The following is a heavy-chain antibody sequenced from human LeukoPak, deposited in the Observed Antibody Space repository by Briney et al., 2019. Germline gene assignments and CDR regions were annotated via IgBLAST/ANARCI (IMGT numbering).Heavy chain of an antibody. J-gene: IGHJ4*02. V-gene: IGHV3-20*04. Sequence: GGSLRPSCAASGFTFDDYGMSWVRQAPGKGLEWVSGINWNGGSTGYADSVKGRFTISRDNAKNSLYLQMNSLRAEDTALYYCARDRSMTHFDYWGQGTLVTVSS. CDR1: GFTFDDYG. CDR3: ARDRSMTHFDY. CDR2: INWNGGST.